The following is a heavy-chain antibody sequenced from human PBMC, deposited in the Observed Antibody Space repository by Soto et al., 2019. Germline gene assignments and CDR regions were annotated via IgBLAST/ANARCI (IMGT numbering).Heavy chain of an antibody. CDR1: GYTFTNYA. D-gene: IGHD3-16*01. J-gene: IGHJ6*02. CDR3: AREGVRGMDV. Sequence: QVQPVQSGAEVKKPGASVKVSCKASGYTFTNYAMHWVRQAPGQRLEWMGWINAGNGNTKYSQKFQGRVTMTRNTSISTAYMELSSLRSEDTAVYYCAREGVRGMDVWGQGTTVTVSS. V-gene: IGHV1-3*01. CDR2: INAGNGNT.